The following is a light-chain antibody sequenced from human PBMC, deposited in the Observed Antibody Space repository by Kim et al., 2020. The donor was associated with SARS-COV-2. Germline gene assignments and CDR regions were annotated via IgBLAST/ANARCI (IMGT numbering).Light chain of an antibody. CDR2: RNN. CDR1: SSNTGSNY. Sequence: GQSVTISCSGSSSNTGSNYVYWYQQLPGTAPKLLIYRNNQRPSGVPDRFSGSKSGTSASLAISGLRSEDEADYYCAAWDDSLSGVVFGGGTQLTVL. V-gene: IGLV1-47*01. J-gene: IGLJ2*01. CDR3: AAWDDSLSGVV.